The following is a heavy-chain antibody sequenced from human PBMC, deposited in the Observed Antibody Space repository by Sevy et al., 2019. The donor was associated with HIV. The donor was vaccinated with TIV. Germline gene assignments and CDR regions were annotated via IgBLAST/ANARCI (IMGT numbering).Heavy chain of an antibody. V-gene: IGHV3-23*01. D-gene: IGHD6-19*01. CDR2: ISGSGGST. J-gene: IGHJ4*02. CDR1: GFTFSSYA. Sequence: GGSLRLSCAASGFTFSSYAMSWVRQAPGKGLEWVSAISGSGGSTYYADSVKGRFTISRDNSKKTLYLQMNSLRAEDTDVYYCAKTGIDSSGWSFYFDYWGQGTLVTVSS. CDR3: AKTGIDSSGWSFYFDY.